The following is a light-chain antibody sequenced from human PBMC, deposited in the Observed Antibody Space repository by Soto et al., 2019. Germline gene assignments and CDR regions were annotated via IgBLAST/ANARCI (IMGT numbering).Light chain of an antibody. CDR1: NSDLGDYNF. V-gene: IGLV2-14*01. J-gene: IGLJ2*01. CDR2: EIY. Sequence: QSALTQPPSVSGSPGQSITISCTGTNSDLGDYNFVSWYQQHPDKAPKLIIFEIYNRPSGVSDRFSGSKSGKTASLTISGLQAEDEAEYFCSSYTSTSTHVVFGGGTKLTVL. CDR3: SSYTSTSTHVV.